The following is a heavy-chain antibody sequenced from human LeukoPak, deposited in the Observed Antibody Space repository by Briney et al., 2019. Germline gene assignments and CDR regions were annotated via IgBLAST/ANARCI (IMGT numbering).Heavy chain of an antibody. D-gene: IGHD6-13*01. J-gene: IGHJ4*02. CDR3: ARGPRAAADDY. CDR2: FEPEDDDT. CDR1: GYTLTELS. Sequence: ASVKVSCKVSGYTLTELSMHWVRQAPGKGLEWMGGFEPEDDDTIYAQKFQGRVTITRDTSASTAYMELTSLTSEDTAVYYCARGPRAAADDYWGQGTLVTVSS. V-gene: IGHV1-24*01.